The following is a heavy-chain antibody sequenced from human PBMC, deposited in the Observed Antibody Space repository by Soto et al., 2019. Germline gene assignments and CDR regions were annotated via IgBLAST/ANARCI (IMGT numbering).Heavy chain of an antibody. CDR1: GYSFTSYW. CDR3: ARRATNYDNNCFDP. J-gene: IGHJ5*02. Sequence: HGESLKISCKGSGYSFTSYWISWVRQMPEKGLEWMGRIDPSDSYTNYSPSFQGHVTISADKSINTTYLQWSSLKASDTAMYYCARRATNYDNNCFDPWGQGTLVTVSS. CDR2: IDPSDSYT. V-gene: IGHV5-10-1*01. D-gene: IGHD3-9*01.